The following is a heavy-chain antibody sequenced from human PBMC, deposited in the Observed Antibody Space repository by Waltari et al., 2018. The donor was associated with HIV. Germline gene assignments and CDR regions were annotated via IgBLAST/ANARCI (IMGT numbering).Heavy chain of an antibody. D-gene: IGHD1-26*01. J-gene: IGHJ4*02. CDR1: VITFKNAW. CDR2: IRRKSDGGTT. Sequence: DVQLVESGGGLVKPGGSLRLSCAVSVITFKNAWLSWVRQGPGKGPHVVGHIRRKSDGGTTDYAAPVRGRFTISTNDLNNTMSLEMKSLKVEDTGVYYCTTFEMGSTRNYWGQGTLVTVSS. V-gene: IGHV3-15*01. CDR3: TTFEMGSTRNY.